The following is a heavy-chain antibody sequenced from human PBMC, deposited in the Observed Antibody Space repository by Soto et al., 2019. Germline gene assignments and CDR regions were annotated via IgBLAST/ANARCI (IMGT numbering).Heavy chain of an antibody. D-gene: IGHD3-10*01. Sequence: QVQLVQSGAEVKKPGASVKVSCKASGYTFSGSYIHWVRQAPGQGLEWMGWINPNNGGTNYAQKFQGWVTMTRDTSISTAYMELRRLKSDDTATYSCARAGSGMDVWGQGTTVTVSS. CDR3: ARAGSGMDV. V-gene: IGHV1-2*04. CDR1: GYTFSGSY. J-gene: IGHJ6*02. CDR2: INPNNGGT.